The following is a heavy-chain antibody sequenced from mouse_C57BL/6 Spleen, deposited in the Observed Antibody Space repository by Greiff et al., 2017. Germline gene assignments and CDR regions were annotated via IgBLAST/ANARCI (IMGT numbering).Heavy chain of an antibody. V-gene: IGHV1-64*01. Sequence: VQLQQPGAELVKPGASVKLSCKASGYTFTSYWMHWVKQRPGQGLEWIGMIHPNSGSTNYNEKFKSKATLTVDKSFSTAYMQLSSLTSEDSAVYYCAREGHYGSSPFAYWGQGTLVTVSA. J-gene: IGHJ3*01. CDR2: IHPNSGST. CDR1: GYTFTSYW. D-gene: IGHD1-1*01. CDR3: AREGHYGSSPFAY.